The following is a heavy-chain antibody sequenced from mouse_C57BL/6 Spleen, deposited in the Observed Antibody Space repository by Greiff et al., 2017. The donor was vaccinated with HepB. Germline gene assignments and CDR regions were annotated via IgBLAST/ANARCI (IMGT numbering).Heavy chain of an antibody. D-gene: IGHD1-1*01. V-gene: IGHV1-81*01. Sequence: VKLQESGAELARPGASVKLSCKASGYTFTSYGISWVKQRTGQGLEWIGEIYPRSGNTYYNEKFKGKATLTADKSSSTAYMELRSLTSEDSAVYFCARIPYYYYGSSYDYFDYWGQGTTLTVSS. CDR3: ARIPYYYYGSSYDYFDY. CDR1: GYTFTSYG. CDR2: IYPRSGNT. J-gene: IGHJ2*01.